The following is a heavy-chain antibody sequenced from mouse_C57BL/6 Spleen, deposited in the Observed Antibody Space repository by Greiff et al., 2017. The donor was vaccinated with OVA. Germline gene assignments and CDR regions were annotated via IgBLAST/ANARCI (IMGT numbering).Heavy chain of an antibody. V-gene: IGHV14-4*01. CDR2: IDPGNGDT. Sequence: VQLQQSGAELVRPGASVKLSCTASGFNIKDYYMHWVKQRPEQGLEWIGWIDPGNGDTEYASKFQGKATITADTSSNTAYLQLSSLTSEDTAVYYCTTGSSGYYFDYWGQGTTLTVSS. J-gene: IGHJ2*01. D-gene: IGHD3-2*02. CDR1: GFNIKDYY. CDR3: TTGSSGYYFDY.